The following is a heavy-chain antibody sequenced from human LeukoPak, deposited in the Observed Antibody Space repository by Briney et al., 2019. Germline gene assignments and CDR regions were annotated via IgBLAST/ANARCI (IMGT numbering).Heavy chain of an antibody. J-gene: IGHJ3*02. CDR1: GGSFSGYY. Sequence: SETLSLTCAVYGGSFSGYYWSWIRQPPGKGLEWIGEINHSGSTNYNPSLKSRVTISVDTSKIQFSLKLSSVTAADTAVYYCARGYYYDSSGYPMVAFDIWGQGTMVTVSS. V-gene: IGHV4-34*01. CDR3: ARGYYYDSSGYPMVAFDI. CDR2: INHSGST. D-gene: IGHD3-22*01.